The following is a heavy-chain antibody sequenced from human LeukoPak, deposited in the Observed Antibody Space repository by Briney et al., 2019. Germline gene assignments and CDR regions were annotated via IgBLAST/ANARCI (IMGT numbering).Heavy chain of an antibody. Sequence: GRSLRLSCAASGFTFDDYAMHWVRQAPGKGLEWVSDISWNSGSMGYADSVKGRFTTSRDNAKNSLYLQMNSLRPEDTALYYCARDINIGSSGYPDAFDIWGQGTMVTVSS. CDR1: GFTFDDYA. V-gene: IGHV3-9*01. D-gene: IGHD3-22*01. J-gene: IGHJ3*02. CDR2: ISWNSGSM. CDR3: ARDINIGSSGYPDAFDI.